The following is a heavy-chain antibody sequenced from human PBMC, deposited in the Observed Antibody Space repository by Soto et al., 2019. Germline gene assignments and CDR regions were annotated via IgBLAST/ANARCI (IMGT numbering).Heavy chain of an antibody. CDR1: GFTFNNFG. Sequence: GGSLRLSCAASGFTFNNFGMHWVRQAPGKGLEWVAVTWYDGSNKYYGDSVRGRFTISRDNSKSTLYLQMNSLRAEDTAVYYCARDKAAGTTSLFDPWGQGTLVTVPS. CDR2: TWYDGSNK. CDR3: ARDKAAGTTSLFDP. D-gene: IGHD1-7*01. V-gene: IGHV3-33*01. J-gene: IGHJ5*02.